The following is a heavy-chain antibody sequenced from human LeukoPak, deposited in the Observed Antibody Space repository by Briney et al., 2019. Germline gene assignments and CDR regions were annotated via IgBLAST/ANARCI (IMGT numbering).Heavy chain of an antibody. CDR3: ASQGAYYSSSWYTY. J-gene: IGHJ4*02. CDR1: GGTFSSYA. D-gene: IGHD6-13*01. CDR2: IIPIFGTA. Sequence: GASVKVSCKASGGTFSSYAIIWVRQAPGQGLEWMGRIIPIFGTANYAQKFQGRVTITADKSTSTAYMELSSLRSEDTAVYYCASQGAYYSSSWYTYWGQGTLVTVSS. V-gene: IGHV1-69*06.